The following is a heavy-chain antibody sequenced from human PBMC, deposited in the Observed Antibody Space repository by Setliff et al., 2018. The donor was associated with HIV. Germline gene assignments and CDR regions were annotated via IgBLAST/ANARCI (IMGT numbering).Heavy chain of an antibody. CDR1: GFTVSSNY. CDR3: ARAKTTVTTWWFDP. CDR2: IYSGGST. Sequence: GSLRLSCAASGFTVSSNYMSWVRQAPGKGLEWVSLIYSGGSTYYADSVKGRFTISRDNSKNTLYLQMNSLRAEDTAVYYCARAKTTVTTWWFDPWGQGTLVTVSS. D-gene: IGHD4-17*01. V-gene: IGHV3-53*01. J-gene: IGHJ5*02.